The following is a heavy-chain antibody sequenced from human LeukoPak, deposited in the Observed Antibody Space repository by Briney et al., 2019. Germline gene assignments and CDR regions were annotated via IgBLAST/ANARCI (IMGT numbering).Heavy chain of an antibody. D-gene: IGHD1-26*01. Sequence: PSETLSLTCTVSGYSISSGYYWGWIRQPPGKGLEWIGSIYHSGSTYYNPSLKSRVTISVDTSKNQFSLKLSSVTAADTAVYYCAKDGDTMSGTYYYDMDVWGKGTTVTIS. CDR1: GYSISSGYY. CDR3: AKDGDTMSGTYYYDMDV. CDR2: IYHSGST. V-gene: IGHV4-38-2*02. J-gene: IGHJ6*03.